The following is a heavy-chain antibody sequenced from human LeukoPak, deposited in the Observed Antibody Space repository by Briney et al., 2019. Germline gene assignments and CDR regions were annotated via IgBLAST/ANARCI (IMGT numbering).Heavy chain of an antibody. Sequence: SETLSLTCTVSGGYISSSSYYWGWIRQPPGKGLEWIGSIYYSGSTYYNPSLKSRVTISVDTSKNQFSLKLSSVTAADTAVYYCAISYYDFWSGQFDYWGQGTLVTVSS. CDR2: IYYSGST. J-gene: IGHJ4*02. CDR3: AISYYDFWSGQFDY. D-gene: IGHD3-3*01. V-gene: IGHV4-39*01. CDR1: GGYISSSSYY.